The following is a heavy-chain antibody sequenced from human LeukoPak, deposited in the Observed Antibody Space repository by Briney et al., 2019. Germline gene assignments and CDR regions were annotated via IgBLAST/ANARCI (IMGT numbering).Heavy chain of an antibody. CDR3: GRECDVYVWGSYRLEFDY. V-gene: IGHV4-38-2*02. CDR1: GYSISSCYY. J-gene: IGHJ4*02. CDR2: IYHSGST. D-gene: IGHD3-16*02. Sequence: NPSETLSLTCTVSGYSISSCYYWGWIRQPPGKGLEWIGSIYHSGSTYYTPSLKSRVTISGDTSKNQFSLKLSSVTAADTPVYYCGRECDVYVWGSYRLEFDYWGQGTLVTVSS.